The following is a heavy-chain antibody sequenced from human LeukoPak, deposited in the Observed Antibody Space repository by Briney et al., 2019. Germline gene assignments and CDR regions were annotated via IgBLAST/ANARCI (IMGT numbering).Heavy chain of an antibody. Sequence: GGSLRLSCAASGFTFSSYTMSWVRQAPGKGLEWVSAISGSGGSTYYADSVKGRFTISRDNSKNTLYLQMNSLRAEDTAVYYCARKQMGYCSSTSCPHFDYWGQGTLVTVSS. D-gene: IGHD2-2*01. CDR3: ARKQMGYCSSTSCPHFDY. J-gene: IGHJ4*02. CDR1: GFTFSSYT. V-gene: IGHV3-23*01. CDR2: ISGSGGST.